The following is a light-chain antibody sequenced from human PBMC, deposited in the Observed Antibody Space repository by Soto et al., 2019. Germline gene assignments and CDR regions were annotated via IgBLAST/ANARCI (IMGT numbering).Light chain of an antibody. J-gene: IGKJ2*01. V-gene: IGKV2-30*01. CDR1: QSLVYSDGNTY. CDR2: KVS. Sequence: DVVMTQSPLSLPVTLGQPASISCRSSQSLVYSDGNTYLNWFQQRPGQSPRRLIYKVSNRDSGVPDRFSGSGSGTDFTLTISRLEAEDSAVYYCQHYGSSPPYTFGQGTKLKIK. CDR3: QHYGSSPPYT.